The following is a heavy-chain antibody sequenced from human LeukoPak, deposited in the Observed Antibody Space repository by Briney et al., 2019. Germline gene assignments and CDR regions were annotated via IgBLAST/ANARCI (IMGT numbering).Heavy chain of an antibody. D-gene: IGHD5-18*01. J-gene: IGHJ4*02. CDR2: ISSSSSYI. Sequence: PGGSLRLSCAASGFTFSSYSMNWVRQAPGKGLDWVSSISSSSSYIYYADSVKGRFTISRDNAKNSLYLQMNSLRAEDTAVYYCARDGQQRGYSYGTLDYSGRRTLVTVSS. CDR3: ARDGQQRGYSYGTLDY. CDR1: GFTFSSYS. V-gene: IGHV3-21*01.